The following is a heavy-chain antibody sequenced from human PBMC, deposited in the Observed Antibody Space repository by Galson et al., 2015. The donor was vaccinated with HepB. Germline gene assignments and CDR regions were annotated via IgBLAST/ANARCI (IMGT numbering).Heavy chain of an antibody. CDR2: TYYRSKWYN. Sequence: CAISGDSVSSNSAAWHWIRQSPSRGLEWLGRTYYRSKWYNDYAVSVKSRITINPDTSKNQFSLQLNSVTPEDTAVYYCARVARSGYYEDDAFDIWGQGTMVTVSS. D-gene: IGHD3-22*01. CDR1: GDSVSSNSAA. V-gene: IGHV6-1*01. J-gene: IGHJ3*02. CDR3: ARVARSGYYEDDAFDI.